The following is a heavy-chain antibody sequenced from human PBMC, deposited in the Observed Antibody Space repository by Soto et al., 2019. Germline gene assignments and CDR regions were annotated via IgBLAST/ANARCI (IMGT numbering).Heavy chain of an antibody. CDR1: VFTFNTNY. CDR3: VSRIPSWVFDY. Sequence: PGGSLRLSCLVSVFTFNTNYMYWVRQAPGRGLEWVSAMYSGGDIHYADSVKGRFTISRDTSENTLYLRMDKLRVEDTAVYFCVSRIPSWVFDYWGQGALVTVSS. V-gene: IGHV3-53*01. D-gene: IGHD3-16*01. J-gene: IGHJ4*01. CDR2: MYSGGDI.